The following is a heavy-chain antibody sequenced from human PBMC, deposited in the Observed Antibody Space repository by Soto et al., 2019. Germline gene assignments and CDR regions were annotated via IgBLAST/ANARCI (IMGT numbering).Heavy chain of an antibody. J-gene: IGHJ4*02. CDR1: GFTFSTYA. CDR2: IGGSDGST. V-gene: IGHV3-23*01. D-gene: IGHD6-6*01. CDR3: AKEGSTSYAFFDS. Sequence: VQLLESGGGLVQPGGSLRLSCAASGFTFSTYAMSWVRQAPGKGLEWVSAIGGSDGSTHYADSVEGRLTISRDNSKNTLYLQINSLRAEDTAVYYCAKEGSTSYAFFDSWGQGTLVTVSS.